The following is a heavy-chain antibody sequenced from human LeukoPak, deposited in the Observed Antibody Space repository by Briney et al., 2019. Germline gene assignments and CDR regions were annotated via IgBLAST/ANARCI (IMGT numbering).Heavy chain of an antibody. CDR1: GFTFSSYW. CDR2: IKQDGSEK. D-gene: IGHD6-19*01. CDR3: ARARDQQWLPQYYFDY. V-gene: IGHV3-7*01. Sequence: GGSLRLSCAASGFTFSSYWMSWVRQAPGKGLEWVANIKQDGSEKYYVDSVKGRFTISRDNAKNSLYLQMNSLRAEDTAVYYCARARDQQWLPQYYFDYWGQGTLVTVSS. J-gene: IGHJ4*02.